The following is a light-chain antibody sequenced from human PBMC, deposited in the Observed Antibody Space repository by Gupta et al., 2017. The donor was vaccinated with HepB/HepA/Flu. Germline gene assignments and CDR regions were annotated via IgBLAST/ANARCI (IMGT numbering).Light chain of an antibody. Sequence: EIVMTQSPATLSVSPGETVTLSCRASQSINSNLGWYQQKPGQTPRLIIYGASARATGVPVRFSGRGSGTEFTLTISSLQAEDFAVYYCQQNNNWPRTFGQGTKVEIK. J-gene: IGKJ2*01. V-gene: IGKV3-15*01. CDR1: QSINSN. CDR2: GAS. CDR3: QQNNNWPRT.